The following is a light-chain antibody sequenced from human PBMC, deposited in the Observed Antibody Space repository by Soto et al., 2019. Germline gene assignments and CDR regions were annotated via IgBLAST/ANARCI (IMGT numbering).Light chain of an antibody. CDR1: QSISSD. CDR3: QQYKKSPRT. CDR2: GAS. J-gene: IGKJ2*01. Sequence: EIVMTQSPATLSVSPGERATLSCRASQSISSDVAWYQQKPGQAPRLLIYGASTTATGIPARFSGSGSGTEVTLTISSLQSEDFAVYNCQQYKKSPRTYGQGTKVEIK. V-gene: IGKV3-15*01.